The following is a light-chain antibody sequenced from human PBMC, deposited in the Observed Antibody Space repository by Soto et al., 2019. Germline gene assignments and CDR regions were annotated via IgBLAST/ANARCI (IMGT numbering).Light chain of an antibody. Sequence: EIVLTQSPGTLSLSPGERATLSCRASQCVSSSYLAWYQQKPGQAPRLLIYGASSRATGIPDRFSGSGSGTDFTLTISRLEPEDFAVYYCQQYGSSPRIFTFGPGTKVDIK. V-gene: IGKV3-20*01. CDR3: QQYGSSPRIFT. CDR1: QCVSSSY. CDR2: GAS. J-gene: IGKJ3*01.